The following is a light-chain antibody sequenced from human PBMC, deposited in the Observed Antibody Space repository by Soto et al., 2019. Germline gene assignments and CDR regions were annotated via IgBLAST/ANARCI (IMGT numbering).Light chain of an antibody. CDR1: QSVSSN. CDR3: QQYGSSPFT. CDR2: RAS. Sequence: IVMTPAPATLSVSPGERATLSCRAGQSVSSNLAWYQQKPGQAPRLLIYRASTRATGIPARFSGSGSGTEFTLTISSLQSEDVEVYYCQQYGSSPFTFGPGTKVDIK. J-gene: IGKJ3*01. V-gene: IGKV3-15*01.